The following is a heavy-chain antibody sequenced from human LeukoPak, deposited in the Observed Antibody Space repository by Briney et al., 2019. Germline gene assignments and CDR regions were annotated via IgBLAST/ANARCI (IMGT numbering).Heavy chain of an antibody. CDR1: GYSFTSYW. CDR2: IYPDDSDT. CDR3: ARHGHCTNGVCYSNYYYYMDV. J-gene: IGHJ6*03. D-gene: IGHD2-8*01. Sequence: NPGXSLTLSCRGCGYSFTSYWIGWVRQMPGKGLEWMGIIYPDDSDTIYSPSFEGQVIISVDKSISTAYLQWSSLKASDTATYYCARHGHCTNGVCYSNYYYYMDVWGKGTTVAVSS. V-gene: IGHV5-51*01.